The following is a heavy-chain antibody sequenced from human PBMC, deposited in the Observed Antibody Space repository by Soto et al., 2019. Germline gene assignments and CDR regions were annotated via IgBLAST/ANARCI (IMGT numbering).Heavy chain of an antibody. D-gene: IGHD2-21*01. CDR1: GGTFSSHG. CDR3: AIGSVVVMGAATGGLIY. J-gene: IGHJ4*02. CDR2: IIPMLGTP. Sequence: VQLVQSGAEVKKPGSSVKVSCKASGGTFSSHGITWVRQAPGQGLEWMGGIIPMLGTPKYAQRFQGRVSITADKSTTTAYMELSSLRSEDTAVYYCAIGSVVVMGAATGGLIYWGQGALVTVSS. V-gene: IGHV1-69*06.